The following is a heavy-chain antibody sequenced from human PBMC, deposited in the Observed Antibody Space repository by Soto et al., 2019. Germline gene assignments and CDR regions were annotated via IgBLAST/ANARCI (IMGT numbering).Heavy chain of an antibody. CDR3: ASHKGYYYDSSGYREDSYYFDF. Sequence: QVHLQESGPGLVKPSESLSLTCTVSGDSVSSGSYYWTWIRQPPGKGLEWIGYIFHSGGTNYNPSLKDRVTISSDTSKSQFSLRLSSVTAADTAVYYCASHKGYYYDSSGYREDSYYFDFWGQGTLVTVSS. D-gene: IGHD3-22*01. CDR2: IFHSGGT. V-gene: IGHV4-61*01. J-gene: IGHJ4*02. CDR1: GDSVSSGSYY.